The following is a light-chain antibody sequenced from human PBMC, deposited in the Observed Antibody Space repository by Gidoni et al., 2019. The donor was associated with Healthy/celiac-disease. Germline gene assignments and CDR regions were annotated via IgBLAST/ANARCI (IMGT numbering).Light chain of an antibody. CDR3: SSYTSSSTPYV. V-gene: IGLV2-14*01. J-gene: IGLJ1*01. CDR1: SSDVGGYNY. Sequence: QSALTQPASVSASPGQSITISCTGTSSDVGGYNYVYWYQQHPGKAPKLMIYDVSNRPSGVSNRFSGSKSGNTASLTISGLQAEDEADYYCSSYTSSSTPYVFGTGTKVTVL. CDR2: DVS.